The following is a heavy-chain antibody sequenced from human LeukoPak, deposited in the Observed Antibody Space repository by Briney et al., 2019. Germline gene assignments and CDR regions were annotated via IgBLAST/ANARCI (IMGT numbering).Heavy chain of an antibody. J-gene: IGHJ4*02. V-gene: IGHV4-39*01. CDR2: IYYSGST. D-gene: IGHD6-13*01. Sequence: PSETLSLTCTVSGGSISSSSYYWGWIRQPPGKGLEGIGSIYYSGSTYYNPSLKSRVTISVDTSKNQFSLKRSSVTAADTAVYYCARHQDKLSSSWYVPYFDYWGQGTLVTVSS. CDR3: ARHQDKLSSSWYVPYFDY. CDR1: GGSISSSSYY.